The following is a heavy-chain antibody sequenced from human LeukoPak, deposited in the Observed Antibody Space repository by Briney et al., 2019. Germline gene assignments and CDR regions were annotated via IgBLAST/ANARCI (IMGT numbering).Heavy chain of an antibody. CDR3: ARDYVWGSYRPDAFDI. V-gene: IGHV4-39*07. Sequence: PSETLSLTCTVSGGSISSSTYYWGWIRQPPGKGLEWIGSIYYSGSTYYNPSLKSRVTISVDTSKNQFSLKLSSVTAADTAVYYCARDYVWGSYRPDAFDIWGQGTMVTVSS. CDR2: IYYSGST. D-gene: IGHD3-16*02. CDR1: GGSISSSTYY. J-gene: IGHJ3*02.